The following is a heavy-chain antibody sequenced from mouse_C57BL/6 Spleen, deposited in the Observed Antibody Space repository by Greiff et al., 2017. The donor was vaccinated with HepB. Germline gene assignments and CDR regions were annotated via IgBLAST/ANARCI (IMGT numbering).Heavy chain of an antibody. CDR2: IDPNSGGT. CDR1: GYTFTSYW. Sequence: QVQLQQPGAELVKPGASVKLSCKASGYTFTSYWMHWVKQRPGRGLGWIGRIDPNSGGTKYNEKFKSKATLTVDKPSSTAYMQLSSLTSEDSAVYYCARSWDYDGLYAMDYWGQGTSVTVSS. CDR3: ARSWDYDGLYAMDY. D-gene: IGHD2-4*01. V-gene: IGHV1-72*01. J-gene: IGHJ4*01.